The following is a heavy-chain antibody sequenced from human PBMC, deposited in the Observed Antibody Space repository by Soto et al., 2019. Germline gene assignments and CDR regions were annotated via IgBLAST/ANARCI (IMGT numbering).Heavy chain of an antibody. Sequence: ASVKFSCKASGGTFSSYTISWVRQAPGQWLEWMGIINPSGGSTSYAQKFQGRVTMTRDTSTSTVYMELSSLRSEDTAVYYCARDREMATILPRWGHFDYWGQGTLVTVSS. CDR3: ARDREMATILPRWGHFDY. J-gene: IGHJ4*02. CDR2: INPSGGST. D-gene: IGHD5-12*01. V-gene: IGHV1-46*01. CDR1: GGTFSSYT.